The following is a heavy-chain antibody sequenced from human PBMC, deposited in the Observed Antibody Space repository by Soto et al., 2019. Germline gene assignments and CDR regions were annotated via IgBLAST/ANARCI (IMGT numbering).Heavy chain of an antibody. CDR1: GFTFSSYA. V-gene: IGHV3-30-3*01. Sequence: QVQLVESGGGVVQPGRSLRLSCAASGFTFSSYAMHWVRQAPGKGLEWVAVISNDGSKKNYADSVKGRFTISRDNSKNTLDLQITSLRAEDTAVFYCVASGLSFDYWGQGTLVTVSS. CDR2: ISNDGSKK. J-gene: IGHJ4*02. CDR3: VASGLSFDY. D-gene: IGHD3-16*02.